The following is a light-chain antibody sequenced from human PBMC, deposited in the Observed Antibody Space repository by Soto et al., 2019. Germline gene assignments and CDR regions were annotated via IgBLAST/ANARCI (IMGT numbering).Light chain of an antibody. V-gene: IGKV1-6*01. CDR1: QDIGNH. Sequence: AIQWTESPSCLTACVEDIVTITSGESQDIGNHLGWYQHKPGKAPKLLIYGASTLQSGVPSRFAGSGSGTDFTLTISGLQPEDYASYFCLQDRTHFWAFGQGTKVDIK. J-gene: IGKJ1*01. CDR2: GAS. CDR3: LQDRTHFWA.